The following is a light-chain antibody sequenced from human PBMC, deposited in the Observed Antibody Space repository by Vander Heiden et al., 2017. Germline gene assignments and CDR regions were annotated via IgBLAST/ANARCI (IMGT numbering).Light chain of an antibody. Sequence: QSALTQPASVSGSPGQSITISCTGTTSDVGGYNYVSWYQQHPGKAPKLMIYDGSNRPSGVSNRFSGSKSGNTASPTISGLQAEDEADYYCSSYTSSSRVFGGGTKLTVL. J-gene: IGLJ3*02. CDR2: DGS. CDR1: TSDVGGYNY. CDR3: SSYTSSSRV. V-gene: IGLV2-14*01.